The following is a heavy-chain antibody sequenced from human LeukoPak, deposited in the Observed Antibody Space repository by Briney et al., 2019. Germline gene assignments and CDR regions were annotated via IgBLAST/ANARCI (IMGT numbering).Heavy chain of an antibody. D-gene: IGHD5-12*01. CDR1: GFTFSSYG. CDR3: ARDQEVLGGYVRAGLRCYFDY. J-gene: IGHJ4*02. V-gene: IGHV3-30*02. Sequence: PGGSLRLSCAASGFTFSSYGMHWVRQAPGKGLEWVAFIRYDGSNKYYADSVKGRFTISRDNSKNTLYLQMNSLRAEDTAVYYCARDQEVLGGYVRAGLRCYFDYWGQGTLVTVSS. CDR2: IRYDGSNK.